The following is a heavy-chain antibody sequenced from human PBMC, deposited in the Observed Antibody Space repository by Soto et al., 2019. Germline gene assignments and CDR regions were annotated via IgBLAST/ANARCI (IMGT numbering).Heavy chain of an antibody. CDR2: ISYDGSNK. CDR1: GFTFSSYG. Sequence: PGGSLRLSCAASGFTFSSYGMHWVRQAPGKGLEWVAVISYDGSNKYYADSVKGRFTISRDNSKNTLYLQMNSLRAEDTAVYYCAKPSGGGYSYGYFDYWGQGTLVTSPQ. D-gene: IGHD5-18*01. J-gene: IGHJ4*02. V-gene: IGHV3-30*18. CDR3: AKPSGGGYSYGYFDY.